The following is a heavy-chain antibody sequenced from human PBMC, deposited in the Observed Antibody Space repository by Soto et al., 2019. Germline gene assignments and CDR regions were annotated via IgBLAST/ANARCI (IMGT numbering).Heavy chain of an antibody. CDR2: IIPVFGTA. CDR1: GGTFSSYA. D-gene: IGHD2-21*02. Sequence: SVKVSCKASGGTFSSYAISWVRQAPGQGLEWMGGIIPVFGTASYAQKFQGRVTITADESTGTVHMELSGLRSEDTAVYYCARGSAYCGGDCLGFNWFDPWGQGTLVTSPQ. J-gene: IGHJ5*02. CDR3: ARGSAYCGGDCLGFNWFDP. V-gene: IGHV1-69*13.